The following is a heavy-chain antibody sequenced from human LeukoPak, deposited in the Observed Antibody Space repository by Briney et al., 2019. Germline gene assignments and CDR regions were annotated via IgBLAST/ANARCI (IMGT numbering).Heavy chain of an antibody. J-gene: IGHJ4*02. D-gene: IGHD6-13*01. V-gene: IGHV3-30*18. CDR3: AKDSSRWAFDY. Sequence: GGSLRLSCTGSGVTLSSYGMHWVRQAPGKGLEWVAVTSYDGSNEYYADSVRGRFTISRDTSKNTVYLQMNSLTTEDTAVYYWAKDSSRWAFDYWGQGTLVTVSS. CDR2: TSYDGSNE. CDR1: GVTLSSYG.